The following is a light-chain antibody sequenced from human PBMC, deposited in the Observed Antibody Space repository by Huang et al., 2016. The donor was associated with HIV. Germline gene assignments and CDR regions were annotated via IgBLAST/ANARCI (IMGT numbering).Light chain of an antibody. J-gene: IGKJ5*01. V-gene: IGKV1-33*01. Sequence: DIQMTQSPSSLSAPVGDRVTITCQASQDIADYLNWYHHKPGQAPKLLIHTASNLETGVPSRFTGIGSGTHFTFTISTLQPEDIGSYYCQQYKNVPITFGQGTRLEIK. CDR1: QDIADY. CDR2: TAS. CDR3: QQYKNVPIT.